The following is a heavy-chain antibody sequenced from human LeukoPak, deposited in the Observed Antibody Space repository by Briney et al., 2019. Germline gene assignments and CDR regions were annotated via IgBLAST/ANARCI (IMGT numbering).Heavy chain of an antibody. Sequence: PSQTLSLTCTVSGVSISVYYWHWVRQPAGKGLEWIGRIFGSGSTNYNPSLKSRVTMSVDTSKNHLSLNLRYVTAADTAIYYCVRDCSGGSCYPDAFDIWGQGTMVTVSS. J-gene: IGHJ3*02. V-gene: IGHV4-4*07. CDR3: VRDCSGGSCYPDAFDI. D-gene: IGHD2-15*01. CDR1: GVSISVYY. CDR2: IFGSGST.